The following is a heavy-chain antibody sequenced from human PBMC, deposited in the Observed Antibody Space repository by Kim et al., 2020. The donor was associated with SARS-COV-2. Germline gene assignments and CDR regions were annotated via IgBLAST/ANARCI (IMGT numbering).Heavy chain of an antibody. CDR3: ARDAVYSSSWYSRGTWFDP. V-gene: IGHV4-34*01. J-gene: IGHJ5*02. CDR2: INHSGST. Sequence: SETLSLTCAVYGGSFSGYYWSWIRQPPGKGLEWIGEINHSGSTNYNPSLKSRVTISVDTSKNQFSLKLSSVTAADTAVYYCARDAVYSSSWYSRGTWFDP. CDR1: GGSFSGYY. D-gene: IGHD6-13*01.